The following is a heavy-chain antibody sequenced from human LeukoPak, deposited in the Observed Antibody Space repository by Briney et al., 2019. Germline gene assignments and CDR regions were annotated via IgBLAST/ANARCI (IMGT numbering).Heavy chain of an antibody. CDR3: AKDSALGYCSSTSCYTFDY. J-gene: IGHJ4*02. Sequence: GGSLRLSCAASGFTFSSYGMHWVRQAPGKGLEWVAFIRYDGSNKYYADPVKGRFTISRDNSKNTLYLQMNSLRAEDTAVYYCAKDSALGYCSSTSCYTFDYWGQGTLVTVSS. D-gene: IGHD2-2*02. CDR2: IRYDGSNK. V-gene: IGHV3-30*02. CDR1: GFTFSSYG.